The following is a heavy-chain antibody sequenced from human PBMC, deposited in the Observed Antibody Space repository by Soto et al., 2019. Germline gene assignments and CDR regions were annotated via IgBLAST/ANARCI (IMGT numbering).Heavy chain of an antibody. V-gene: IGHV3-33*01. CDR1: GFTFSSYG. CDR3: ARSPTDSSGYYYGAFDI. J-gene: IGHJ3*02. CDR2: IWYDGSNK. Sequence: GGSLRLSCAASGFTFSSYGMHWVRQPPGKGLEWVAVIWYDGSNKYYADSVKGRFTIPRDNSKNTPYLQMSSLRAEDTAVYYCARSPTDSSGYYYGAFDIWGQGTMVTVSS. D-gene: IGHD3-22*01.